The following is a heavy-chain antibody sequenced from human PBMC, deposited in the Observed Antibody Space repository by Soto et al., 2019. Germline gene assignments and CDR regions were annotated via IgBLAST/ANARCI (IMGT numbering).Heavy chain of an antibody. J-gene: IGHJ5*02. CDR3: ATAPQDLPHSWFDP. V-gene: IGHV1-8*01. CDR1: GYTFTSYV. CDR2: MNGNSGNT. Sequence: DSVKVSCKADGYTFTSYVSNWVRQAPGQALEWMGWMNGNSGNTGYAQKFQARVTMTSTTSLHTPYLELRNPRSDDTAVFSCATAPQDLPHSWFDPWGQGPLLTVSS.